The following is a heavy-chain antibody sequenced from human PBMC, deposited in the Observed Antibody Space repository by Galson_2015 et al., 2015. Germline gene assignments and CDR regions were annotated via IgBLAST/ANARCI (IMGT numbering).Heavy chain of an antibody. J-gene: IGHJ6*02. CDR3: ARGGYCSGGSCPVANYYYYGMDG. D-gene: IGHD2-15*01. Sequence: SLRVSCEASGFTFSDYYMSWVRQAPGKGLEWVSYISSSGSTIYYADSVKGRFTISRENAKNSLYLQMNSLRAEDTAVYYCARGGYCSGGSCPVANYYYYGMDGWVQGTTVTVSS. CDR2: ISSSGSTI. V-gene: IGHV3-11*01. CDR1: GFTFSDYY.